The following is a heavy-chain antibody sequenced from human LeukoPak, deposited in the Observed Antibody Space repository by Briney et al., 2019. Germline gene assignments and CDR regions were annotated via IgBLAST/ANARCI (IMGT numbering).Heavy chain of an antibody. Sequence: GGSLRLSCAASRFTFSSYSMNWVRQAPGKGLEWVSSISSSSSYIYYADSVKGRFTISRDNAKNTLYLQMNSLRAEDTAVYYCARGRQGLRRDYLDYWGQGTLVTVSS. V-gene: IGHV3-21*01. CDR3: ARGRQGLRRDYLDY. CDR1: RFTFSSYS. D-gene: IGHD2-8*01. J-gene: IGHJ4*02. CDR2: ISSSSSYI.